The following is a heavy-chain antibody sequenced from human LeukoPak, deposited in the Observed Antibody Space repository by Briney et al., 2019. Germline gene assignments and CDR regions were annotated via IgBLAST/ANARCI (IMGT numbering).Heavy chain of an antibody. CDR2: ISHNGIA. D-gene: IGHD3-10*01. J-gene: IGHJ3*02. CDR1: GGSISSSSYY. CDR3: ARIREDAFDI. Sequence: SETLSLTCTVSGGSISSSSYYWGWIRQSPGKGLEWIGHISHNGIATYNPSLKSRVTILVDPSTIHYSLLLTSVTAADTAIYYCARIREDAFDIWGQGRMVTVSS. V-gene: IGHV4-61*05.